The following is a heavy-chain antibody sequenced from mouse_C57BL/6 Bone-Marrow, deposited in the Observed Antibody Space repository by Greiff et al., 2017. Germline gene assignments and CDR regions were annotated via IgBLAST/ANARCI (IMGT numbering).Heavy chain of an antibody. CDR2: IYPGSGST. V-gene: IGHV1-55*01. CDR1: GYTFTSYW. D-gene: IGHD2-5*01. J-gene: IGHJ3*01. CDR3: APYYSNSFAY. Sequence: QVQLQQPGAELVKPGASVKMSCKASGYTFTSYWITWVKQRPGQGLEWIGDIYPGSGSTNYNEKFKSKATLTVDTSSSTAYMQRSSLTSDDSAVYYCAPYYSNSFAYWGQGTLVTVSA.